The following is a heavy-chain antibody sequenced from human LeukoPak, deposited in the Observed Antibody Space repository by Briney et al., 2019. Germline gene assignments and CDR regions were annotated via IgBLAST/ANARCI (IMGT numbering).Heavy chain of an antibody. V-gene: IGHV4-39*01. D-gene: IGHD5-18*01. J-gene: IGHJ4*02. Sequence: PSETLSLTCTVSGGSISSSSYYWGWIRQPPGKGLEWIGSIYYSGSTYYNPSLKSRVTISVDTSKNQFSLKLSSVTAADTAVYYCARRLSVDATMVDYWGQGTLVTVSS. CDR3: ARRLSVDATMVDY. CDR2: IYYSGST. CDR1: GGSISSSSYY.